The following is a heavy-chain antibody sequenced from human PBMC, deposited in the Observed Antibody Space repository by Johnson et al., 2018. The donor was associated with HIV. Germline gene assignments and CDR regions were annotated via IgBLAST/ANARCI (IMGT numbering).Heavy chain of an antibody. CDR1: GFTVTSNY. D-gene: IGHD3-22*01. Sequence: VQLVESGGGLVQPGESLRLSCAAAGFTVTSNYMSWVRQAPGKGLEWVAVISYDGSNKYYAASVKGRFTISRDNSKNTLYLQMNSLRAEDTAVYYCARGDDYGSSDACDIWGQGTMVTVSS. CDR2: ISYDGSNK. V-gene: IGHV3-30-3*01. CDR3: ARGDDYGSSDACDI. J-gene: IGHJ3*02.